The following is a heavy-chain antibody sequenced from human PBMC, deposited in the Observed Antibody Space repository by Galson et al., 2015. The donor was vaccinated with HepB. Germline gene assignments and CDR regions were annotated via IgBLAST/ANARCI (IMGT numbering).Heavy chain of an antibody. J-gene: IGHJ4*02. CDR2: ISYDGNNR. CDR3: ARAGGSGSYFNWYAL. CDR1: GFTYSSPR. D-gene: IGHD3-10*01. Sequence: PLRLECAGQGFTYSSPRLHWVRQAPGKGLQWLAVISYDGNNRQLTESVRGRFTVSRDNAKYTVFLEMNNLRDEDSAVYFCARAGGSGSYFNWYALWGQGVLVTVSS. V-gene: IGHV3-30*03.